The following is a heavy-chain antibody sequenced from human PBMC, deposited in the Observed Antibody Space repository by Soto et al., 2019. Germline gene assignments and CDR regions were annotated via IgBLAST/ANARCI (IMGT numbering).Heavy chain of an antibody. CDR1: GGSVSSGSYY. Sequence: QVQLQESGPGLVKPSETLSLTCTVSGGSVSSGSYYWSWIRQPPGKGLEWIGYIYYSGSTYYNPSLKSRVTISVDTSKNQFSLKLSSVTAADTAVYYCARVAMVRGVIIPGLNWFDPWGQGTLVTVSS. CDR3: ARVAMVRGVIIPGLNWFDP. CDR2: IYYSGST. J-gene: IGHJ5*02. D-gene: IGHD3-10*01. V-gene: IGHV4-61*01.